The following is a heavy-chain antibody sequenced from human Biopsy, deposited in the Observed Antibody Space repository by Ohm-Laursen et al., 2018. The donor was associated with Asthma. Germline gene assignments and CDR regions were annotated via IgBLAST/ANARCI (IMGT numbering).Heavy chain of an antibody. CDR1: GFTFGSYG. J-gene: IGHJ4*02. V-gene: IGHV3-23*01. Sequence: SLRLSCAASGFTFGSYGLHWVRQAPGKGLEWVSSISSSGASTYYADSVRGRFTISRDFSKNTLHLQMHSLRVEDTAVYYCARGDSSGWSHYYFDYWGQGTLVTVSS. CDR3: ARGDSSGWSHYYFDY. D-gene: IGHD6-19*01. CDR2: ISSSGAST.